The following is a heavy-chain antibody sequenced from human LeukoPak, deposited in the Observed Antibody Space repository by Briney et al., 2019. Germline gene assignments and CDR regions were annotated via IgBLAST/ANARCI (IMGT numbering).Heavy chain of an antibody. CDR3: ARIDTGGADC. Sequence: PSETLSLTCTVSGGSISSGGYYWSWIRQHPGKGLEWIGYIYYSGSIYYSPSLKSRITISVDTSKNQFSLKLSSVTAADTAVYYCARIDTGGADCWGQGTMVTVSS. V-gene: IGHV4-31*03. CDR2: IYYSGSI. J-gene: IGHJ4*02. D-gene: IGHD2-8*02. CDR1: GGSISSGGYY.